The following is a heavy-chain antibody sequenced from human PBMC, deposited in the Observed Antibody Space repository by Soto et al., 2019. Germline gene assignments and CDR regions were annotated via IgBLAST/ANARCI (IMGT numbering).Heavy chain of an antibody. CDR2: ISGSGSSI. CDR1: GFTFSNYA. V-gene: IGHV3-23*01. J-gene: IGHJ5*02. D-gene: IGHD6-13*01. Sequence: EVQLLESGGGLVQPGGSLRLSCAASGFTFSNYAMTWVRQAPGKGLEWVSGISGSGSSIYYADSVKGRFTISRDNSKNTLYRQMNSLRAEYTAVYYCAKGGDSSSWKNWFDPWGQGTLVTVSS. CDR3: AKGGDSSSWKNWFDP.